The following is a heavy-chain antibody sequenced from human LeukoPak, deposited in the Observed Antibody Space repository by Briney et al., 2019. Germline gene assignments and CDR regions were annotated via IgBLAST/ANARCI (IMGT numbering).Heavy chain of an antibody. CDR3: ARDLVVVNYHAFDI. Sequence: PVKVSCKASGGTFSSYAISWVRQAPGQGLEWMGRIIPILGIANYAQKFQGRVTITADKSTSTAYMELSSLRSEDTAVYYCARDLVVVNYHAFDIWGQGTMVTVSS. CDR1: GGTFSSYA. D-gene: IGHD3-22*01. J-gene: IGHJ3*02. CDR2: IIPILGIA. V-gene: IGHV1-69*04.